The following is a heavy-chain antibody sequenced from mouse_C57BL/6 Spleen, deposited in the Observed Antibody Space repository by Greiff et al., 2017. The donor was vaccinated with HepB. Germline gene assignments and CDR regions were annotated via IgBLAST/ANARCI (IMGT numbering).Heavy chain of an antibody. V-gene: IGHV1-54*01. J-gene: IGHJ2*01. CDR3: ARESSGWGYFDY. D-gene: IGHD3-2*02. CDR2: IYPGSGGT. Sequence: QLQQSGAELVRPGTSVKVFCKASGYAFTNFLIEGVKQRPGQGLEWIGVIYPGSGGTNYNEKFKGKATLTADKSSSTAYMQLSSLTSEDSAVYFCARESSGWGYFDYWGQGTTLTVSS. CDR1: GYAFTNFL.